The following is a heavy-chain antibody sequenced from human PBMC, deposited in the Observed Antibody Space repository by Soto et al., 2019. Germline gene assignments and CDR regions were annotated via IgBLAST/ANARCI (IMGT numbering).Heavy chain of an antibody. CDR1: GGTFSSQT. CDR2: IIPLFDIV. Sequence: QVQLVQSGAEVKKPGSSVKVSGKPSGGTFSSQTMFWVRQAPGQGLEWMGRIIPLFDIVNSAPKLQDRVAFTAAQSTTTTSRELSSLTPDYTAVYYCTIGSWSGEVCDLWGQGPVVTVSS. CDR3: TIGSWSGEVCDL. J-gene: IGHJ3*01. V-gene: IGHV1-69*02. D-gene: IGHD6-13*01.